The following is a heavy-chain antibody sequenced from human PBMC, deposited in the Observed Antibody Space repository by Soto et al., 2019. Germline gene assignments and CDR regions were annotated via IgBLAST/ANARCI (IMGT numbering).Heavy chain of an antibody. CDR1: GVSISSYY. Sequence: SETLSLTCTVSGVSISSYYWSWIRQPPGKGLEWIGYIYYSGSTNYNPSLKSRVTISVDTSKNQFSLKLSSVTAADTAVYYCARQDYDSSGYDDYWGQGTLVTVSS. V-gene: IGHV4-59*08. CDR3: ARQDYDSSGYDDY. J-gene: IGHJ4*02. D-gene: IGHD3-22*01. CDR2: IYYSGST.